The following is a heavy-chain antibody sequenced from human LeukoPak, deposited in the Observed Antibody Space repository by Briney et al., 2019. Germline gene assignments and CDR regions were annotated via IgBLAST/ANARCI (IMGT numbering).Heavy chain of an antibody. D-gene: IGHD3-10*01. CDR2: IHTGGTT. CDR3: ARVWFGYFFQ. V-gene: IGHV3-53*01. CDR1: GIDISYNY. Sequence: GGSLRLSCVASGIDISYNYVGWVRQAPGRGLEWVSVIHTGGTTHYTDSVKGRFIISKDNSNNTVYLQMNSVRVEDTAVYYCARVWFGYFFQWGQGALVTVSS. J-gene: IGHJ4*02.